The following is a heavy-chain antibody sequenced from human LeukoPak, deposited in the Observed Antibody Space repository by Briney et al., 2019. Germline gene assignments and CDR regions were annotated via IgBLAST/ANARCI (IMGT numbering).Heavy chain of an antibody. Sequence: GGSLRLSCAASGFTLSSYWMSWVRQPPGKGLEWVAIIWYDGSNKTYEDSVKGRFTISRDNSKNTLYLQMNSLRAEDTAVYYCARGVDYYENSGTIDYWGQGTLVTVSS. CDR2: IWYDGSNK. CDR3: ARGVDYYENSGTIDY. D-gene: IGHD3-22*01. V-gene: IGHV3-33*08. J-gene: IGHJ4*02. CDR1: GFTLSSYW.